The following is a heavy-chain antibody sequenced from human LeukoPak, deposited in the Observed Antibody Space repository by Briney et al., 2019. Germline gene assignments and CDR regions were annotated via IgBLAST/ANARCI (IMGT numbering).Heavy chain of an antibody. Sequence: ASVKVSCKASGYTFTGYYMHWVRQAPGQGLEWMGWIDLNSGDTNYVQKFQGRVTMTRDTSITTAYMELSRLTSDDTAVYYCTRDYDILTQWGQGTLVTVSS. CDR3: TRDYDILTQ. V-gene: IGHV1-2*02. CDR1: GYTFTGYY. J-gene: IGHJ4*02. CDR2: IDLNSGDT. D-gene: IGHD3-9*01.